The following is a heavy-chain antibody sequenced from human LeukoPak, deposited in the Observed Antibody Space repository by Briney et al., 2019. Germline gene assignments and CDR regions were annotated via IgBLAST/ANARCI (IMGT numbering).Heavy chain of an antibody. Sequence: GGSLRLSCAASGFTFSSYCMNWVRQAPGKGLEWVSYISSSASTIYYADSVKGRFTISRDNAKNSLYLQMNSLRAEDTAVYFCARDQYNSSGIYAGIDYWGKGTLVTVSS. V-gene: IGHV3-48*01. CDR2: ISSSASTI. CDR1: GFTFSSYC. D-gene: IGHD1-26*01. J-gene: IGHJ4*02. CDR3: ARDQYNSSGIYAGIDY.